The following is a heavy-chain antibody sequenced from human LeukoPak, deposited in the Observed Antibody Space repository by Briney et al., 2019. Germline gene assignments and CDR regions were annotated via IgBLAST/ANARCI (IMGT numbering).Heavy chain of an antibody. D-gene: IGHD3-22*01. V-gene: IGHV4-31*03. CDR3: ARGFHYYDSSGYGWFDP. CDR2: IYYSGST. CDR1: GGSISSGGYY. J-gene: IGHJ5*02. Sequence: PSQTLSLTCTVPGGSISSGGYYWSWIRQHPGKGLEWIGYIYYSGSTYYNPSLKSRVTISVDTSKNQFSLKLSSVTAADTAVYYCARGFHYYDSSGYGWFDPWGQGTLVTVSS.